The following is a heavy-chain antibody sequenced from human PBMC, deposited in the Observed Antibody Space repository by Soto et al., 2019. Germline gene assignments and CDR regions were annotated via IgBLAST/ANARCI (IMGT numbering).Heavy chain of an antibody. Sequence: SVKVSCKASGGTFSSYTISWVRQAPGQGLEWMGRIIPILGIANYAQKFQGRVTITADKSTSTAYMELSSLRSEDTAVYYCASPLGVTIFGVASDAFDIWGQGTMVTVSS. CDR2: IIPILGIA. V-gene: IGHV1-69*02. J-gene: IGHJ3*02. D-gene: IGHD3-3*01. CDR3: ASPLGVTIFGVASDAFDI. CDR1: GGTFSSYT.